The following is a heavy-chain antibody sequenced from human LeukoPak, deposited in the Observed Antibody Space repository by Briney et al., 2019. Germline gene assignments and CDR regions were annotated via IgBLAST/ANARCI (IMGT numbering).Heavy chain of an antibody. Sequence: PGGSLRLSCAASGFTFSSYGMHWVRQAPGKGLEWVALISYDGSNKYYADSVKGRFTISRDNSKNTLYLQMDSLRAEDTAVYYCANRAHDSSGYYPGDWGQGTLVTVSS. J-gene: IGHJ4*02. CDR3: ANRAHDSSGYYPGD. CDR2: ISYDGSNK. V-gene: IGHV3-30*18. CDR1: GFTFSSYG. D-gene: IGHD3-22*01.